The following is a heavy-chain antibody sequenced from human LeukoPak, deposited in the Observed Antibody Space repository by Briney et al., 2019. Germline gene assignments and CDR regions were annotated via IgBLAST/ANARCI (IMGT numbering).Heavy chain of an antibody. CDR1: AFTFSRYG. J-gene: IGHJ4*02. D-gene: IGHD7-27*01. Sequence: GGSLRLSCAASAFTFSRYGMLWVRQAPGKGLEWLAFIRYDGSNKYYTDSVKGRFTITRDNSKNTLYLQMNSLRAEDTAVYYCARGALGNFDYWGQGTLVTVSS. CDR2: IRYDGSNK. V-gene: IGHV3-30*02. CDR3: ARGALGNFDY.